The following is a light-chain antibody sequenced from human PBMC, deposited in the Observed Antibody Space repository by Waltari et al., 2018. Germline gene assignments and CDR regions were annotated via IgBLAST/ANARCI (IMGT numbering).Light chain of an antibody. CDR1: RSDVGCYNY. CDR3: SSMRI. V-gene: IGLV2-8*01. J-gene: IGLJ2*01. CDR2: EVS. Sequence: QSALTQPPSASASPGQSVTISCTGTRSDVGCYNYVSWYQQHPGKAPKLMIYEVSKRPSGVPDRFSGSKSGNTASLTVSGLQAEDEADYYCSSMRIFGGGTKLTVL.